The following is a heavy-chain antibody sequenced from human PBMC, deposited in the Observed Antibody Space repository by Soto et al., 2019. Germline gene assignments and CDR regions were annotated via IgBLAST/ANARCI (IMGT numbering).Heavy chain of an antibody. J-gene: IGHJ6*03. D-gene: IGHD2-2*01. CDR1: RFTFSDYY. Sequence: GGSLRLSCAASRFTFSDYYMSWIRQAPGKGLEWVSYISSSGSTIYYADSVKGRFTISRDNAKNSLYLQMNSLRAEDTAVYYCARVACSSTSCYGRSLYYYYYMDVWGKGTTVTVSS. V-gene: IGHV3-11*01. CDR3: ARVACSSTSCYGRSLYYYYYMDV. CDR2: ISSSGSTI.